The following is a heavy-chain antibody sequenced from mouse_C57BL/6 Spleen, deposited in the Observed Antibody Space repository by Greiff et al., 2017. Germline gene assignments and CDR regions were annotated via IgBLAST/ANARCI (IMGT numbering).Heavy chain of an antibody. CDR2: IHPSDSDT. Sequence: VQLQQSGAELVKPGASVKVSCKASGYTFTSYWMHWVKQRPGQGLEWIGRIHPSDSDTNYNQKFKGKATLTVDKSSSTAYMQLSSRTSEDSAVYYCASWGRYPYAMDYWGQGTSVTVSS. CDR3: ASWGRYPYAMDY. V-gene: IGHV1-74*01. J-gene: IGHJ4*01. CDR1: GYTFTSYW. D-gene: IGHD1-1*01.